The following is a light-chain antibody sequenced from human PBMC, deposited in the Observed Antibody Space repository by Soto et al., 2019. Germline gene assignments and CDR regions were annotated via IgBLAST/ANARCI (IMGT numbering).Light chain of an antibody. V-gene: IGKV1-27*01. CDR1: QGISNY. CDR3: QKYNSAPRIFT. CDR2: AAS. J-gene: IGKJ3*01. Sequence: DIQMTQSPSSLSASVGDRVTITCRASQGISNYLAWYQQKPGKVPKLLIYAASTLQSAVPSRFSGSGSGTDFTLTISSLQPEDVATYYCQKYNSAPRIFTFGPGTKVDIK.